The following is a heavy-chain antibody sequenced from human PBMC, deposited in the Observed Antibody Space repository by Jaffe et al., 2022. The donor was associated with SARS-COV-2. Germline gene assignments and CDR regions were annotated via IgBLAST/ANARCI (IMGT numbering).Heavy chain of an antibody. J-gene: IGHJ3*02. CDR1: GFTFSSYA. Sequence: EVQLLESGGGLVQPGGSLRLSCAASGFTFSSYAMSWVRQAPGKGLEWVSAISGSGGSTYYADSVKGRFTISRDNSKNTLYLQMNSLRAEDTAVYYCAPVVVITIDAFDIWGQGTMVTVSS. D-gene: IGHD3-22*01. CDR3: APVVVITIDAFDI. V-gene: IGHV3-23*01. CDR2: ISGSGGST.